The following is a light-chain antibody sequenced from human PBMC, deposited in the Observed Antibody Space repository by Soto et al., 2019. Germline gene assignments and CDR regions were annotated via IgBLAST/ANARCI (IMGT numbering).Light chain of an antibody. CDR3: QQYSTYPWT. Sequence: DIQMTQSPSTLSASVGDRVTITCRASQTISTFLAWYQQRPGKAPNLLIYKAFSLESGVPSRFSASGSGKEFNLTIRNLQPDDFATFFYQQYSTYPWTLGQGNKVDVK. CDR1: QTISTF. CDR2: KAF. J-gene: IGKJ1*01. V-gene: IGKV1-5*03.